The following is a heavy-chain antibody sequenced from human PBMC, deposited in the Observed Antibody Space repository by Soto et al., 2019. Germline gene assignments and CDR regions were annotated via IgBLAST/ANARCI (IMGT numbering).Heavy chain of an antibody. D-gene: IGHD3-3*01. J-gene: IGHJ6*02. Sequence: AXSVKVSCEASVYTFTCYYMHWVRQAPGQGLEWMGWINPNSGGTNYAQKFQGRVTMTRDTSISTAYMELSRLRSDDTAVYYCACQNPGYYDFWSGYPHDYYYYGMDVWGQGSTVTVSS. V-gene: IGHV1-2*02. CDR2: INPNSGGT. CDR1: VYTFTCYY. CDR3: ACQNPGYYDFWSGYPHDYYYYGMDV.